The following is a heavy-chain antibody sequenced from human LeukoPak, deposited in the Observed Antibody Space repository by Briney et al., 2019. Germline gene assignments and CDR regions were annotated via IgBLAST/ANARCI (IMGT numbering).Heavy chain of an antibody. Sequence: PGRSLRLSCAASGFTFSSYGMHWVRQTPGKGLEWVALISFDGSIEYYVDSVKGRFTISRDNSKNTLYLQMNSLRAEDTAVYYCAKLKQWQPQRYFFEYWGQGALVTVAS. CDR3: AKLKQWQPQRYFFEY. D-gene: IGHD6-19*01. V-gene: IGHV3-30*18. CDR2: ISFDGSIE. CDR1: GFTFSSYG. J-gene: IGHJ4*02.